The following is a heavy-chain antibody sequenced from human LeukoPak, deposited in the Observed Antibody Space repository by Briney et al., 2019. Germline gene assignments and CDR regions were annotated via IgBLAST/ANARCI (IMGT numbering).Heavy chain of an antibody. V-gene: IGHV1-2*02. D-gene: IGHD3-22*01. J-gene: IGHJ3*02. CDR2: INPNSGGT. CDR3: ARVSYYDISGYLVDQSDAFYI. CDR1: GYTFTGYY. Sequence: ASVKVSCKASGYTFTGYYMHWVRQATGQGLEWMGWINPNSGGTNYAQKFQGRVTMTRDTSISTAYMELSRLRSDDRAVYDCARVSYYDISGYLVDQSDAFYIWGQGTRVTVSS.